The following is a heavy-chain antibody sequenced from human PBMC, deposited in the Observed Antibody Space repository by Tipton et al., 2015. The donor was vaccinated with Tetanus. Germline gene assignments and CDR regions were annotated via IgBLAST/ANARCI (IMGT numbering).Heavy chain of an antibody. D-gene: IGHD2/OR15-2a*01. CDR3: ARDDDPIGNGLDV. Sequence: SLRLSCAVSGLTVSINSMSWVRQAPGKGLEWVSVIYSGGSTYYGDSVKGRFTISRDNSKNTLYLQMNSLRVEDTALYFCARDDDPIGNGLDVWGQGTTVTVSS. CDR1: GLTVSINS. J-gene: IGHJ6*02. V-gene: IGHV3-53*01. CDR2: IYSGGST.